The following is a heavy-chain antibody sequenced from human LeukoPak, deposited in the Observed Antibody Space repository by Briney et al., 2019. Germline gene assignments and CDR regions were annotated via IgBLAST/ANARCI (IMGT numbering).Heavy chain of an antibody. Sequence: PGGSLRLSCAASGFTFSSYWMSWVRQAPGKGLEWVANIKQDGSEKYYVDSVKGRFTISRDNAKNSLYLQMNSLRAEDTAVYYCARVGGVAGIELYFDYWGQGTLVTVSS. V-gene: IGHV3-7*01. D-gene: IGHD6-19*01. CDR3: ARVGGVAGIELYFDY. J-gene: IGHJ4*02. CDR1: GFTFSSYW. CDR2: IKQDGSEK.